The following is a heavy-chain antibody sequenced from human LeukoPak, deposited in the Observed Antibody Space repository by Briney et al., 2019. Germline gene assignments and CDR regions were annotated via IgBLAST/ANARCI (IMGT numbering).Heavy chain of an antibody. CDR1: GFTVSRYY. J-gene: IGHJ4*02. V-gene: IGHV3-53*01. D-gene: IGHD2-21*02. Sequence: RGSLRLSCAASGFTVSRYYISWVRQAPGKGLEWVSVIYSGGSTYYSDSVKGRFTISRDNSKNTLYLQMNSLRAEDTAVYYCARGDSVVTAAYWGQGTLVTVSS. CDR2: IYSGGST. CDR3: ARGDSVVTAAY.